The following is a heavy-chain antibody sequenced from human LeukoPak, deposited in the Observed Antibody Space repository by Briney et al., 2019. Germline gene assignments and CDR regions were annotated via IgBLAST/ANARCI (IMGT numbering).Heavy chain of an antibody. CDR1: GFTSSDYY. CDR2: ISSSGSTI. CDR3: ASNYYYYGMDV. V-gene: IGHV3-11*01. Sequence: GGSLRLSCAASGFTSSDYYMSWIRQAPGKGLEWVSYISSSGSTIYYADSVKGRFTISRDNAKNSLYLQMNSLRAEDTAVYYCASNYYYYGMDVWGQGTTVTVSS. J-gene: IGHJ6*02.